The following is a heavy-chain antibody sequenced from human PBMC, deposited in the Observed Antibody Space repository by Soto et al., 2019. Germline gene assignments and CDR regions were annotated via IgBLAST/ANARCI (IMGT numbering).Heavy chain of an antibody. CDR3: ARGSSSWEGYNWFDP. CDR2: IWYDGSNK. Sequence: QVQLVESGGGVVQPGRSLRLSCAASGFTFSSYGMHWVRQAPGKGLEWVAVIWYDGSNKYYADSVKGRFTISRDNSKNTLYLQMNSLRAEDTAVYCCARGSSSWEGYNWFDPWGQGTLVTVSS. V-gene: IGHV3-33*01. J-gene: IGHJ5*02. CDR1: GFTFSSYG. D-gene: IGHD6-13*01.